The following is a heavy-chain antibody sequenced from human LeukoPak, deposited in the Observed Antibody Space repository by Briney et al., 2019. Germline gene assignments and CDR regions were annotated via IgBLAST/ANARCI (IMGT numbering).Heavy chain of an antibody. CDR3: AKDAGSCGDDCYYFDY. D-gene: IGHD2-21*02. CDR2: ISGSGGST. CDR1: GFTFSSYA. V-gene: IGHV3-23*01. Sequence: GGSLRLSCAASGFTFSSYAMSWVRQAPGKGLEWVSAISGSGGSTYYADSVKGRFTISRDNSKNTLYLQMNSLRAEDTAVYYCAKDAGSCGDDCYYFDYWGQGTLVTVSS. J-gene: IGHJ4*02.